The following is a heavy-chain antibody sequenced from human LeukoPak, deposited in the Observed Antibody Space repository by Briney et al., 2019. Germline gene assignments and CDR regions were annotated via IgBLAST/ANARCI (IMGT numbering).Heavy chain of an antibody. CDR2: IYYSGST. CDR1: GGSIRSGGYY. Sequence: PSQTLSLTCTVSGGSIRSGGYYWSWIRQHPGKGLEWIGYIYYSGSTNYNPSLKSRVTISVDTSKNQFSLKLSSVTAADTAVYYCARSIAAAGTMFDYWGQGTLVTVSS. J-gene: IGHJ4*02. V-gene: IGHV4-61*08. CDR3: ARSIAAAGTMFDY. D-gene: IGHD6-13*01.